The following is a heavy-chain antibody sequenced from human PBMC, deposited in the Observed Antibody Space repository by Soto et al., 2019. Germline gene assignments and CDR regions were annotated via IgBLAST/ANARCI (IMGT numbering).Heavy chain of an antibody. D-gene: IGHD3-22*01. Sequence: SETLSLTCTVSGGSISSGGYYWSWIRQHPGKGLEWIGYIYYGGSTYYNPSLKSRATISGDTSKNQFSLKLSSVTAADTAVYYCASGGYYYENSVQNAYDCWDQGILVTVSS. CDR3: ASGGYYYENSVQNAYDC. CDR2: IYYGGST. V-gene: IGHV4-31*03. J-gene: IGHJ4*01. CDR1: GGSISSGGYY.